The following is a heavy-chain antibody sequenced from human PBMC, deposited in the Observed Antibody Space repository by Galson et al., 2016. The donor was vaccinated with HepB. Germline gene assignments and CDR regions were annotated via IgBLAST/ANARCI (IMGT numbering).Heavy chain of an antibody. D-gene: IGHD6-19*01. CDR3: ARYGDEAGWNFQH. CDR2: IQEDGSKT. Sequence: SLRLSCAASGFTFSRFWMNWVRQAPGKGLEWVASIQEDGSKTSYVDSVKGRFTISRDNVENSLYLQMNSLRAEDTAVYYCARYGDEAGWNFQHWGQGTLVTVSS. J-gene: IGHJ1*01. V-gene: IGHV3-7*03. CDR1: GFTFSRFW.